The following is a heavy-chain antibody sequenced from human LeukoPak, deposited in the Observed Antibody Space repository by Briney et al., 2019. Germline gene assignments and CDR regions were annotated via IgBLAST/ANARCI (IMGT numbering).Heavy chain of an antibody. CDR3: ARARSAWASDAFDI. CDR2: INTNTGNP. CDR1: GYTFTNYT. V-gene: IGHV7-4-1*02. D-gene: IGHD6-19*01. Sequence: ASVKVSCKASGYTFTNYTMNWVRQAPGQGLEWMGWINTNTGNPTYAQGFTGRFVFSLDTSVSTAYLQISSLKAEDTAVYYCARARSAWASDAFDIWGQGTMVTVSS. J-gene: IGHJ3*02.